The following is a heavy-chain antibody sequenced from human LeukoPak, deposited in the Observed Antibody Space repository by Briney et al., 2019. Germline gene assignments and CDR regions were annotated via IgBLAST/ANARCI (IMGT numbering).Heavy chain of an antibody. D-gene: IGHD1-1*01. J-gene: IGHJ6*03. CDR3: ARGPPRGKYYYMDV. Sequence: GSLRPSCAGPGFTFSSLDMHWVRQPTGPGLGWVSTIGTASDTYYPGSVEGRFTLSRDNAKNSLYLQMNSLTAGDTAVYYCARGPPRGKYYYMDVWGKGTTVTVSS. CDR1: GFTFSSLD. CDR2: IGTASDT. V-gene: IGHV3-13*01.